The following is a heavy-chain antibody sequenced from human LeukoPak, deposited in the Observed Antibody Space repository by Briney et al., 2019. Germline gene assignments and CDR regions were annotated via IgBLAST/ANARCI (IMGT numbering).Heavy chain of an antibody. D-gene: IGHD2-15*01. V-gene: IGHV3-74*01. CDR2: INSDGSTT. J-gene: IGHJ4*02. CDR1: GFTFSSYW. CDR3: AKESSGGNFGGN. Sequence: GGSLRLPCAASGFTFSSYWMHWVRQAPGKGLVWVSRINSDGSTTNYADSVRGRFTISRDNAKNTLYLQMSSLSAEDTAVYYCAKESSGGNFGGNWGQGTLVTVSS.